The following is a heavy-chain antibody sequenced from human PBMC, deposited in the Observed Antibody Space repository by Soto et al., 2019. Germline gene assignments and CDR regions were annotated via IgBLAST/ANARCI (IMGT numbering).Heavy chain of an antibody. CDR2: ISYDGSNK. D-gene: IGHD6-19*01. Sequence: GGSLRLSCAASGFTFSSYAMLWVRQAPGKGLEWVAVISYDGSNKDFADSVKGRFTISRDSSKNTLYLQMNSLSAEDTAVYYCARDSRPNSSGWYGMDVWGQGTTVTVSS. CDR3: ARDSRPNSSGWYGMDV. V-gene: IGHV3-30-3*01. J-gene: IGHJ6*02. CDR1: GFTFSSYA.